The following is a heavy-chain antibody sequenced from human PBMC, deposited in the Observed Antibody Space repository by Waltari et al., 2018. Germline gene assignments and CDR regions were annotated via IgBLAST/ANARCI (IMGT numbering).Heavy chain of an antibody. J-gene: IGHJ2*01. D-gene: IGHD4-17*01. V-gene: IGHV5-51*01. CDR3: AGRPRSANPRAVDYYFDL. Sequence: EVQLVQSGGEVKKPGESLKISCQGSAYSFDKDWIGWVRQKPGKGLEWMGVINPVDSNATYGPPFRGQVTIAADNTTSTSFLQWNRLRPSDTAIYYCAGRPRSANPRAVDYYFDLWGRGTLLTVSS. CDR1: AYSFDKDW. CDR2: INPVDSNA.